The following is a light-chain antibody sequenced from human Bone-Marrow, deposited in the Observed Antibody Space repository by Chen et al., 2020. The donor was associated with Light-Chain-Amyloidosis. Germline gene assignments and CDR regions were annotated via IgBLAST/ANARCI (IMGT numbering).Light chain of an antibody. J-gene: IGLJ3*02. CDR3: QVWXRSSDRPV. CDR1: KXGSTS. V-gene: IGLV3-21*02. CDR2: DDS. Sequence: SYVLTQPSSVSVAPGQTATIACGGNKXGSTSVHWYQQTPGQAPLLVVYDDSDRPSGIPERLSGSNSGNTATXTISXXEAXXEADYXXQVWXRSSDRPVFGGGTKLTVL.